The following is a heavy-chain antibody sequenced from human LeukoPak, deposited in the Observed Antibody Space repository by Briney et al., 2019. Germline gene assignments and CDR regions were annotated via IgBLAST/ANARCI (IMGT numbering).Heavy chain of an antibody. V-gene: IGHV5-51*01. Sequence: GESLKISCKGSGYSFTYYWIAWVRQMPGKGLEWVGVIYPGDSDTRYNPSFQGQVTISVDKSVSTAYLQWRSVKASDTAIYYCARRDSSGYSEYWGQGTLVTVSS. CDR1: GYSFTYYW. CDR2: IYPGDSDT. D-gene: IGHD3-22*01. CDR3: ARRDSSGYSEY. J-gene: IGHJ4*02.